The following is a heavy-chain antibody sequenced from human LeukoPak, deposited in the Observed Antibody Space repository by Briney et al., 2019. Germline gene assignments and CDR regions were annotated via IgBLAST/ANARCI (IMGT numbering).Heavy chain of an antibody. Sequence: SQTLSLTCTLSAASISIGCYDWSWLRQPAGNGLEWTGRIYTSGSTNYNPSLKSRVTISVDTSKNQFSLKLSSVTAADTAVYYCAREHCSSTSCYTNEGFDYWGQGTLVTVSS. CDR1: AASISIGCYD. J-gene: IGHJ4*02. V-gene: IGHV4-61*02. D-gene: IGHD2-2*02. CDR3: AREHCSSTSCYTNEGFDY. CDR2: IYTSGST.